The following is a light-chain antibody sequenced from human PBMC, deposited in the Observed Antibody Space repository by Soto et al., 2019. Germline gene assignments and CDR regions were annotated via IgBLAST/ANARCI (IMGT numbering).Light chain of an antibody. V-gene: IGLV2-23*01. J-gene: IGLJ2*01. Sequence: QSALTQPASVSGSPGQSITISCTGSSSDVGRYNLVSWYQPHPGKAPKLIIYEGSKRPSGVSNRFSGSKSGNTASLTISGLQAEDGSDYYCCSYAGSSTLVFGGGTKLTVL. CDR2: EGS. CDR3: CSYAGSSTLV. CDR1: SSDVGRYNL.